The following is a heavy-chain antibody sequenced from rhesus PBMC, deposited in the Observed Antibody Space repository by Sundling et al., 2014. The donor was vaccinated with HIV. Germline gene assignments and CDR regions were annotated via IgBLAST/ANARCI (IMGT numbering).Heavy chain of an antibody. J-gene: IGHJ4*01. Sequence: EVQLVETGGGLVQPGGSLKLSCAASGFTFSSYGMSWVRQAPGKGLEWVSAINSGGGSTYYADSVKGRFTISRDNSKNTLSLQMNSLRAEDTAVYYCAKESGDDYGYYYKLWGQGVLVTVSS. CDR3: AKESGDDYGYYYKL. D-gene: IGHD3-9*01. CDR1: GFTFSSYG. V-gene: IGHV3S42*01. CDR2: INSGGGST.